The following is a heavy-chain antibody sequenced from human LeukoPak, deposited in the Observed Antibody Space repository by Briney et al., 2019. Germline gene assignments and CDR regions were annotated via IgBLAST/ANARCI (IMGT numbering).Heavy chain of an antibody. CDR3: ARSGYSYGQGAFDV. D-gene: IGHD5-18*01. J-gene: IGHJ3*01. Sequence: SVKVSCKASGGTFSSYAISWVRQAPGQGLEWMGRIIPILGIANYAQKFQGRVTITADKSTSTAYMELSSLRSEDTAVYYCARSGYSYGQGAFDVWGQGTMVTVSS. CDR1: GGTFSSYA. V-gene: IGHV1-69*04. CDR2: IIPILGIA.